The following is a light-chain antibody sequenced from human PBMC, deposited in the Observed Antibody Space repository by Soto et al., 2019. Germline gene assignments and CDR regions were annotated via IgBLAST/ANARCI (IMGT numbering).Light chain of an antibody. CDR3: EQYYSTPFT. V-gene: IGKV4-1*01. J-gene: IGKJ3*01. CDR2: WAS. Sequence: DIVMTQSPDSLAVSLGERATINCKSSQSVLYSSNNNHYLAWYQQKPGQPPKLLIYWASTRESGVPDRFSGSGSVTDFTLTIISLQAEDVAVYFCEQYYSTPFTFGPGTKVDIK. CDR1: QSVLYSSNNNHY.